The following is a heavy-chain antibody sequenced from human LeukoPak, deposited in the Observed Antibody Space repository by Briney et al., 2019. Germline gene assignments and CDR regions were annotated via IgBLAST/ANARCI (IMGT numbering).Heavy chain of an antibody. D-gene: IGHD6-13*01. CDR3: ARATGIAAAGTGIYYYYYGMDV. V-gene: IGHV3-30-3*01. Sequence: PGGSLRLSCAASGFTFSSYAMHWVRQAPGKGLEWVAVISYDGSNKYYADSVKGRFTISRDNSKNTLYLQMNSLRAEDTAVYYCARATGIAAAGTGIYYYYYGMDVWGQGTTVTVSS. CDR2: ISYDGSNK. J-gene: IGHJ6*02. CDR1: GFTFSSYA.